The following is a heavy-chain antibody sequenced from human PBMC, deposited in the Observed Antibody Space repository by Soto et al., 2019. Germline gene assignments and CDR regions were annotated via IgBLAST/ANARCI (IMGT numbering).Heavy chain of an antibody. CDR1: GGSISRYY. CDR2: IHTSGST. Sequence: SETRSLTWTVSGGSISRYYWSWSRQPAGKGLEWIGRIHTSGSTNYNPSLKSRVTMSVDTSKNQFSLKLSSVTAADTAAYYCARVGSSGWYDFDYWGQGTLVTVSS. V-gene: IGHV4-4*07. J-gene: IGHJ4*02. D-gene: IGHD6-19*01. CDR3: ARVGSSGWYDFDY.